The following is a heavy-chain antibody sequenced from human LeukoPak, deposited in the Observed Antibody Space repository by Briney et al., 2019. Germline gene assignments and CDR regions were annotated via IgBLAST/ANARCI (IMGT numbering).Heavy chain of an antibody. CDR2: IYHSGST. V-gene: IGHV4-30-2*01. CDR3: ARDSREQQLEGVEAFDI. CDR1: GGSINSGGYY. J-gene: IGHJ3*02. D-gene: IGHD6-13*01. Sequence: SQTLSLTCTVSGGSINSGGYYWSWIRQPPGKGLEWIGYIYHSGSTYYNPSLKSRVTISVDRSKNQFSLKLSSVTAADTAVYYCARDSREQQLEGVEAFDIWGQGTMVTVSS.